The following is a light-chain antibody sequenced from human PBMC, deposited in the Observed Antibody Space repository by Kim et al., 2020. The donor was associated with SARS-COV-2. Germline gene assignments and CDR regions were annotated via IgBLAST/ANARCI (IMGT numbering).Light chain of an antibody. CDR3: GTWDSSLSTVA. Sequence: QSVLTQPPSVSAAPGQKVTISCSGSSSNIGYNYVSWYQQLPGTAPKLLIYDNNKRPSGIPDRFSASKSGTSATLGITGLQTGDEADYYCGTWDSSLSTVAFGGGTQLTVL. CDR1: SSNIGYNY. CDR2: DNN. V-gene: IGLV1-51*01. J-gene: IGLJ3*02.